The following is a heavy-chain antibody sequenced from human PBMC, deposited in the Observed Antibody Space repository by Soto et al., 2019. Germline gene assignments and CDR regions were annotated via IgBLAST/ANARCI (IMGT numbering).Heavy chain of an antibody. D-gene: IGHD2-8*01. Sequence: ASVKVSCKASRYSLTDYHIHWARQSPGQGLEWLGRINPKSGGTSTAQKFQGWVTMTTDTSISTASMELTRLTSDDTAIYYCARGDSTDCSNGVCSFFYNHDMDVWGQGTTVTVSS. CDR3: ARGDSTDCSNGVCSFFYNHDMDV. CDR2: INPKSGGT. J-gene: IGHJ6*02. V-gene: IGHV1-2*04. CDR1: RYSLTDYH.